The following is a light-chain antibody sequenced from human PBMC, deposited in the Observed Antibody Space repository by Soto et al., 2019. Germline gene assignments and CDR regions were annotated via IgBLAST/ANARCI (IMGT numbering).Light chain of an antibody. CDR3: SSYTSSSTLYV. CDR1: SSDVGGYNY. V-gene: IGLV2-14*01. Sequence: QSALAEPACVSVSPGQSITVSCTGTSSDVGGYNYVSWYQQHPGKAPKLMIYEVSNRPSGVSNRFSGSKSGNTASLTISGLQAEDEADYYCSSYTSSSTLYVFGTGTKATVL. J-gene: IGLJ1*01. CDR2: EVS.